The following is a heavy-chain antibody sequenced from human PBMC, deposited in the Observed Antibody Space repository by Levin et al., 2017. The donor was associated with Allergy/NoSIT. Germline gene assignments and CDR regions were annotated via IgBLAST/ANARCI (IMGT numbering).Heavy chain of an antibody. CDR2: ISDDGGNK. CDR1: GFSFTDYA. D-gene: IGHD6-13*01. CDR3: VRSSSSWLNDAFDI. V-gene: IGHV3-30*04. Sequence: SGGSLRLSCAASGFSFTDYAIHWVRQAPGKGLEWVTLISDDGGNKHYADSVKGRFTISRDNSKNTMFLQMNSLRAEDTAVYYCVRSSSSWLNDAFDIWGQGTMVTVSS. J-gene: IGHJ3*02.